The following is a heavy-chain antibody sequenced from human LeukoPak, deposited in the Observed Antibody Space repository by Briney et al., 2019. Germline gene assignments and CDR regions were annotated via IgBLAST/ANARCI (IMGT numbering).Heavy chain of an antibody. CDR1: GFTFSSYA. V-gene: IGHV3-23*01. CDR2: ISGSGGST. Sequence: GGSLRLSCAASGFTFSSYAMSWVRQAPGKGLDWVSAISGSGGSTYYADSVKGRFTISRDNSKNTLYLQMNSLRAEDTAVYYCAKEDYDSSGYYYSSGYFDYWGQGTLVTVSS. CDR3: AKEDYDSSGYYYSSGYFDY. D-gene: IGHD3-22*01. J-gene: IGHJ4*02.